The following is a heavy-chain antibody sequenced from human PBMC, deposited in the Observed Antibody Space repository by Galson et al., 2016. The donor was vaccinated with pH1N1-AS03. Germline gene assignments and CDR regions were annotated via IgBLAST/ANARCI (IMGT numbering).Heavy chain of an antibody. CDR3: ARDPRGPCSSATCATTYYFGMDV. CDR1: GNTFTTYG. V-gene: IGHV1-18*04. Sequence: SVKVSCKASGNTFTTYGLIWVRQAPGQGLEWMGWISVYNGNTNYGQKVQGRVTLTTDTSTSTAYLELYGLKSDDTAVYYCARDPRGPCSSATCATTYYFGMDVWGQGTTVIVSS. D-gene: IGHD2/OR15-2a*01. CDR2: ISVYNGNT. J-gene: IGHJ6*02.